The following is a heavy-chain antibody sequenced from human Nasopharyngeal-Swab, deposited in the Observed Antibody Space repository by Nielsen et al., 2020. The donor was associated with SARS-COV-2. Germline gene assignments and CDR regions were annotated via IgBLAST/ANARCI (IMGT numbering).Heavy chain of an antibody. V-gene: IGHV4-30-4*01. CDR2: IYYSGST. CDR3: ARVFPDYYDSSGYLDY. J-gene: IGHJ4*02. Sequence: WFGKGPVKGLEWIGYIYYSGSTYYNPSLKSRVTISVDTSKNQFSLKLSSVTAADTAVYYCARVFPDYYDSSGYLDYWGQGTLVTVSS. D-gene: IGHD3-22*01.